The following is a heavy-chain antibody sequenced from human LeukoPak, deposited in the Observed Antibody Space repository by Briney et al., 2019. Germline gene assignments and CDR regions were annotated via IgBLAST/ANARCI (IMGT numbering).Heavy chain of an antibody. J-gene: IGHJ4*02. Sequence: GGSLRLSCAASGFTLTSYWMSWVRQAPGKGLEWVANIKEDGSEKYYVDSVKGRFTISRDNAKNSLYLQMNGLRADDTAVYYCARGDDTRIDYWGQGTLVTVSS. V-gene: IGHV3-7*02. D-gene: IGHD3-10*01. CDR1: GFTLTSYW. CDR3: ARGDDTRIDY. CDR2: IKEDGSEK.